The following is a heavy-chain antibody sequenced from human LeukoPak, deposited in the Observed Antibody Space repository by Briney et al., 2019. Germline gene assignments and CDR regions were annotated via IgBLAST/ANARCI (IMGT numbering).Heavy chain of an antibody. CDR2: ISYDGSNK. V-gene: IGHV3-30*18. D-gene: IGHD6-6*01. CDR1: GFTFSSYG. Sequence: PGGSLRLSCAASGFTFSSYGMHWVRQAPGKGLEWVAVISYDGSNKYYADSVKGRFTISRDNSKNTLYLQMNSLRAEDTAVYYCAKVRYSSSEWYYFDYWGQGTLVTVSS. J-gene: IGHJ4*02. CDR3: AKVRYSSSEWYYFDY.